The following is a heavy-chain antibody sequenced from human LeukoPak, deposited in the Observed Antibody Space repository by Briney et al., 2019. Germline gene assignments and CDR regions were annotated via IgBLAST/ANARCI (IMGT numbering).Heavy chain of an antibody. V-gene: IGHV1-46*01. CDR3: AREGPAGFDY. J-gene: IGHJ4*02. CDR2: INPSGGST. Sequence: ASVKVSCKASGYTFSSYYMHWVRQAPGQGLERMGVINPSGGSTSYAQKFQGRVPMTRETSTRTVSMELSSMRSEDTAVYYCAREGPAGFDYWGQGTLVSVSS. CDR1: GYTFSSYY. D-gene: IGHD3-10*01.